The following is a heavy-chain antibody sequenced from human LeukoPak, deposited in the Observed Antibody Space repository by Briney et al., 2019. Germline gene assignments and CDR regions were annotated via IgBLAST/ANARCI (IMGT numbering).Heavy chain of an antibody. CDR1: GFTFSSYSMN. Sequence: GSLRLSCAASGFTFSSYSMNWVRQPPGKGLEWIGNIYYSGSTYYNPSLKSRVTISVDTSKNQFSLKVTSVTAADTAVYYCARLPDLIVTWKGGFDHWGQGTLVTVSS. D-gene: IGHD3-22*01. V-gene: IGHV4-59*04. CDR2: IYYSGST. J-gene: IGHJ4*02. CDR3: ARLPDLIVTWKGGFDH.